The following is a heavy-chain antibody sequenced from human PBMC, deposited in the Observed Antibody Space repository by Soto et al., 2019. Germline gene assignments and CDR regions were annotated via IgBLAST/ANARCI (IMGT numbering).Heavy chain of an antibody. V-gene: IGHV4-39*01. CDR3: ARLPSRHLVDY. Sequence: SETLSLTCTVSGSSINSSGYYWGWIRQPPGKGLEWIGSMFYGVSTCYNPSLKSRVTVSVDTSKNQFSLNLRSVTAADTAVYYCARLPSRHLVDYWGQGTLVTVSS. CDR2: MFYGVST. J-gene: IGHJ4*02. D-gene: IGHD3-3*02. CDR1: GSSINSSGYY.